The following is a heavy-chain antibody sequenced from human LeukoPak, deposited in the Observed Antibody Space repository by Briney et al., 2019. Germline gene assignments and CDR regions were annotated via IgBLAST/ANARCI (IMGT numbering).Heavy chain of an antibody. D-gene: IGHD1-20*01. Sequence: SETLSLTCSVSGGSIHSYYWTWIRQPPGKGLEWIGYIYHNGGSSCNPSLKSRVTLSIDTSKKNFSLKLTSVTAADTAVYYCARSVYDWNPRYYMDVWGEGTTVTVSS. CDR1: GGSIHSYY. CDR2: IYHNGGS. V-gene: IGHV4-59*01. CDR3: ARSVYDWNPRYYMDV. J-gene: IGHJ6*03.